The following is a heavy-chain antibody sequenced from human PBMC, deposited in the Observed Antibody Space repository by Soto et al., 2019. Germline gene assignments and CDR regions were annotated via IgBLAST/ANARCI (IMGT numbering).Heavy chain of an antibody. V-gene: IGHV3-33*01. J-gene: IGHJ4*02. CDR3: ARGTTYCSSTSCYPLGYFDY. CDR2: IWYDGSNK. Sequence: GGSLRLSCAASGFTFSSYGMHWVRQAPGKGLEWVAVIWYDGSNKYYADSVKGRFTISRDNSKNTRYLQMNSLRAEDTAVYYCARGTTYCSSTSCYPLGYFDYWGQGTLVTVSA. D-gene: IGHD2-2*01. CDR1: GFTFSSYG.